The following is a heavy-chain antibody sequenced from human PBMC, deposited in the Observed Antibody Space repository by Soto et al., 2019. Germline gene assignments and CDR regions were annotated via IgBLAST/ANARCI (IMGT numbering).Heavy chain of an antibody. CDR1: GYTFTGYY. V-gene: IGHV1-2*04. Sequence: QVQLVQSGAEVKKPGASVKVSCKASGYTFTGYYMHWVRQAPGQGLEWMGWINPNSGGTNYAQKFQGWVTMTRDTSISTAYMELGRLRSDDTAVYYCARDLGDTAMVRGLDVWGKGTTVTVSS. CDR2: INPNSGGT. D-gene: IGHD5-18*01. J-gene: IGHJ6*04. CDR3: ARDLGDTAMVRGLDV.